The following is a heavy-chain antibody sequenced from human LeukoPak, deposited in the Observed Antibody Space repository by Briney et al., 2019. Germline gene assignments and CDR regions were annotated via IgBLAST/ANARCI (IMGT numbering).Heavy chain of an antibody. Sequence: GGSLRLSCAASGFTFSSYWMSWVRQAPGKGLEWVANIKQDGSEKYYVDSVKGRLTISRDNAKNSLYLQMNSLRAEDTVVYYCARDLLSYYDILTGYYTAYYFDYWGQGTLVSVSS. CDR2: IKQDGSEK. CDR1: GFTFSSYW. CDR3: ARDLLSYYDILTGYYTAYYFDY. V-gene: IGHV3-7*01. D-gene: IGHD3-9*01. J-gene: IGHJ4*02.